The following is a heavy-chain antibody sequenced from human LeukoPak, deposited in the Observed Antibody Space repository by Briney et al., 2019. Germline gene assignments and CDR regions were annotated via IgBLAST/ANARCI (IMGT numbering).Heavy chain of an antibody. CDR2: ISSASSTI. CDR1: GFTFSSYS. Sequence: QPEESLRLSCAAYGFTFSSYSMNWVRQAPGKGLEWVSYISSASSTIYYADSVKGRFTISRDNAKNSLYLQMNSLRAEDTAMYYCARDGWFGDYNWFDPWGQGTLVTVSS. D-gene: IGHD3-10*01. CDR3: ARDGWFGDYNWFDP. V-gene: IGHV3-48*01. J-gene: IGHJ5*02.